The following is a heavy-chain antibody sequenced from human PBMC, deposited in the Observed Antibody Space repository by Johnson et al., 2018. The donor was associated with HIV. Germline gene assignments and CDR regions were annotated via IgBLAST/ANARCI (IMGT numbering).Heavy chain of an antibody. CDR2: ISYDGSNK. D-gene: IGHD3-16*02. J-gene: IGHJ3*02. V-gene: IGHV3-30*19. CDR3: ARTEMITCGGVIVLGGAFDI. CDR1: GFTFSSNG. Sequence: QMQLVESGGGVVQPGGSLRLSCAASGFTFSSNGMHWVRQASGKGLEWVAVISYDGSNKYYADSVKGRFTISRDTSKNTLYLQMNSLRAEDTAVYYCARTEMITCGGVIVLGGAFDIWGQGTMVTVSS.